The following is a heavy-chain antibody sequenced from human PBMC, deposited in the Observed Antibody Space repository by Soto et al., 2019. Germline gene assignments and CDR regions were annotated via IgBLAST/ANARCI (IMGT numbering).Heavy chain of an antibody. CDR1: VFTFSSYA. J-gene: IGHJ3*02. Sequence: WWSLRLSCSASVFTFSSYAMHWFRQAPGKGLEWVAVISYDGSNKYYADSVKGRFTISRDNSKNTLYLQMNSLRAEDTAVYYCARDRAMIVVVTDAFDIWGQGTMVTVSS. D-gene: IGHD3-22*01. CDR3: ARDRAMIVVVTDAFDI. CDR2: ISYDGSNK. V-gene: IGHV3-30-3*01.